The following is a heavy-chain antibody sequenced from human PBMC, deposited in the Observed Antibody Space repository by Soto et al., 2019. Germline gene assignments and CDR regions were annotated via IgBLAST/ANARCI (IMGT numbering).Heavy chain of an antibody. J-gene: IGHJ5*02. CDR1: GYTFTSYG. Sequence: QVQLVQSGAEVKKPGASVKVSCKASGYTFTSYGISWVRQAPGQGLEWMGWISAYNNNTNSAQKLQGRVTLTTDTSTSTAYMEVRSLRSDDTAVYYCARDIAVAGTSWFDPWGQGTLVTVSS. CDR2: ISAYNNNT. D-gene: IGHD6-19*01. V-gene: IGHV1-18*01. CDR3: ARDIAVAGTSWFDP.